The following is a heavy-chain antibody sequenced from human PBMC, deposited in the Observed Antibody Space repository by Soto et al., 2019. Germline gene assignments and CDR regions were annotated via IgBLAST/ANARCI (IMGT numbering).Heavy chain of an antibody. CDR1: GLTFSDYG. D-gene: IGHD1-1*01. J-gene: IGHJ6*02. Sequence: QPGGSLRLSCVVSGLTFSDYGFHWVRQAPGKGLDWVAAISYDGSFVYYADSVRGRFTISRGNSRNTLDLQMNTLRHEDTAVYYCAKERGRNRNFAMDVWGQGTSVTVSS. V-gene: IGHV3-30*18. CDR3: AKERGRNRNFAMDV. CDR2: ISYDGSFV.